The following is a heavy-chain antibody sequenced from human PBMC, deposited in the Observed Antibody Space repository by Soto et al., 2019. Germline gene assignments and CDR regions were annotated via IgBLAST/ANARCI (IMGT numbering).Heavy chain of an antibody. D-gene: IGHD1-26*01. CDR3: ARSGSPRQYFDY. V-gene: IGHV1-3*01. CDR1: GYTFTSYA. J-gene: IGHJ4*02. Sequence: GASVKVSCKASGYTFTSYAMHWVRQAPGQRLEWMGWINAGNGNTKYSQKFQGRVTITRDTSASTAYMELSSLRSEDTAVYYCARSGSPRQYFDYWGQGTLVTVSS. CDR2: INAGNGNT.